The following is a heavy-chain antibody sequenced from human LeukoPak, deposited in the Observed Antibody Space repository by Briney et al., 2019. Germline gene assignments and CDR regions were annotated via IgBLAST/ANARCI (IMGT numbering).Heavy chain of an antibody. CDR3: ARGTGRGSGYDY. CDR1: GFTFSTYS. V-gene: IGHV3-21*01. J-gene: IGHJ4*02. Sequence: GGSLRLSCAASGFTFSTYSMNWVRQAPGKGLEWVSAISSNGDYIYYAGSMKGRFTISRDNAKNSLYLQMNSLRAEDTAVYYCARGTGRGSGYDYWGQGSLVTVSS. CDR2: ISSNGDYI. D-gene: IGHD3-10*01.